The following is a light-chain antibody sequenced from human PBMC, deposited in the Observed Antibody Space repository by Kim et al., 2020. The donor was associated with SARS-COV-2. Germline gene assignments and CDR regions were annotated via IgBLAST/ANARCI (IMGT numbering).Light chain of an antibody. J-gene: IGKJ4*01. Sequence: EIVITQSPATLSVSPGERVILSCRASQSISSNLAWYQQKPGQTPRLLIYGASTRATGIPARFSGSGSGTEFTLTISSLQSEDFAVYYCQQYNDWLTFGGGTKVDIK. CDR3: QQYNDWLT. CDR2: GAS. CDR1: QSISSN. V-gene: IGKV3-15*01.